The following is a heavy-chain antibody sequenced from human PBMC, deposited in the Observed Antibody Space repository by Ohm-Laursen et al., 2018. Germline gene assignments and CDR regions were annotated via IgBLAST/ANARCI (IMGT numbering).Heavy chain of an antibody. V-gene: IGHV3-48*03. D-gene: IGHD3-3*01. CDR2: ISSSGSTI. CDR1: GFTFSSYE. J-gene: IGHJ6*02. Sequence: SLRLSCSASGFTFSSYEMNWVRQAPGKGLEWVSYISSSGSTIYYADSVKGRFTISRDNAKNSLYLQMNSLRAEDTAVYYCARDMYYDFWSGYYTDGADYYYYGMDVWGQGTTVTVSS. CDR3: ARDMYYDFWSGYYTDGADYYYYGMDV.